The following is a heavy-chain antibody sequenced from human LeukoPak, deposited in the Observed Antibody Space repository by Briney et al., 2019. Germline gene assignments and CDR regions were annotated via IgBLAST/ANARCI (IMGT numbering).Heavy chain of an antibody. D-gene: IGHD4-23*01. Sequence: SETLSLSCTVSGASISSYYWNWIRQSPGKGLEWIGYIHVSGGTSYDPSLKSRVTISIDTSKNQFSLKLSSVTAADTAVYYCVKGTSTVVTPNYYYYYSMDVWGKGTTVTVSS. J-gene: IGHJ6*03. CDR1: GASISSYY. CDR3: VKGTSTVVTPNYYYYYSMDV. CDR2: IHVSGGT. V-gene: IGHV4-4*09.